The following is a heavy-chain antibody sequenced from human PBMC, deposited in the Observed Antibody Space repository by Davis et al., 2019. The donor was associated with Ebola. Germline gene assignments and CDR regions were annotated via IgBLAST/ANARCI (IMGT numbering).Heavy chain of an antibody. CDR3: AKGLFYSDY. CDR1: GFTFSSLG. V-gene: IGHV3-33*06. D-gene: IGHD2-21*01. J-gene: IGHJ4*02. CDR2: IWYDGSKK. Sequence: GESLKISCATSGFTFSSLGMHWIRQAPGKGLEWVAVIWYDGSKKYYADSVKGRFTISRDNSKNTLYLQMNSLRAEDTAVYYCAKGLFYSDYWGQGTQVTVSS.